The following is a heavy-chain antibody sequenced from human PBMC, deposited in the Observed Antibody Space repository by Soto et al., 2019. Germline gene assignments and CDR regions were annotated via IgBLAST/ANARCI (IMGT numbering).Heavy chain of an antibody. CDR1: GFTFSSHW. Sequence: EVQLVESGGGLVQPGGSLRLSCAASGFTFSSHWMTWVRQAPGKGLVWVANINEDGSEKYYVDSVKGRFTISRDNAKNSLYLQMNSLRAEDTALFYCARGDNPEYWGQGTLVTVSS. J-gene: IGHJ4*02. V-gene: IGHV3-7*01. D-gene: IGHD1-1*01. CDR2: INEDGSEK. CDR3: ARGDNPEY.